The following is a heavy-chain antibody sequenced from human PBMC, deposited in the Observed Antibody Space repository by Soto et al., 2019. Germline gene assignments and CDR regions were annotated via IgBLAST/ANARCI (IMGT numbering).Heavy chain of an antibody. V-gene: IGHV4-34*01. CDR1: GGSFSGYY. Sequence: KPSETLSLTCAVYGGSFSGYYWSWIRQPPGKGLEWIGEINHSGSTNYNPSLKSRVTISVDTSKNQFSLKLSSVTAADTAVYYCARTYDFWSGYDYYGMDVWGQGTTVTV. D-gene: IGHD3-3*01. CDR3: ARTYDFWSGYDYYGMDV. CDR2: INHSGST. J-gene: IGHJ6*02.